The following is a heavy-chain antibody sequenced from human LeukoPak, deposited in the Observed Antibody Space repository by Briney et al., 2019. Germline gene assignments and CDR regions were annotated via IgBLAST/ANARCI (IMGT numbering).Heavy chain of an antibody. D-gene: IGHD3-10*01. CDR3: ARAHGRFGELLKANWFDP. Sequence: GGSLRLSCAASGLRFRNYGMHWVRQAPGKGLEWVAVIWYDGSNQYYVDSVKGRFTVSRDNAKNTLYLQMNSLRAEDTAVYYCARAHGRFGELLKANWFDPWGQGTLVTVSS. V-gene: IGHV3-33*01. CDR1: GLRFRNYG. J-gene: IGHJ5*02. CDR2: IWYDGSNQ.